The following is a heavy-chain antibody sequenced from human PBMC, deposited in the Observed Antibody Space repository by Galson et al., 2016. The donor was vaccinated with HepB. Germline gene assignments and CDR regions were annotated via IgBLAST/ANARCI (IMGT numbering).Heavy chain of an antibody. CDR2: ISSSSSTI. D-gene: IGHD2-15*01. CDR1: GFTFSSYS. CDR3: ARGDCSGGSCYSFDY. J-gene: IGHJ4*02. V-gene: IGHV3-48*02. Sequence: SLRLSCAASGFTFSSYSMNWVRQAPGKGLEWVSYISSSSSTIYYADSVKGRFTISRDIAKNSLYLQMNSLRDEDTAVYYCARGDCSGGSCYSFDYWGQGTLVTVSS.